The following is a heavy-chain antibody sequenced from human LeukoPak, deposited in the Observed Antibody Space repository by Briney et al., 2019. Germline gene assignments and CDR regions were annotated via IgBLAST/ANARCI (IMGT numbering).Heavy chain of an antibody. CDR2: TSYEGSEK. D-gene: IGHD3-10*01. V-gene: IGHV3-30*18. CDR1: GFTFSSYG. Sequence: PGRSLRLSCAASGFTFSSYGMHCVRQAPGKGLEWVATTSYEGSEKYYADSVKGRFTISRDNSKNTLYLQMSSLRAEDTAVYYCAKPSGSGSNGYIDYWGQGTLVTVSS. CDR3: AKPSGSGSNGYIDY. J-gene: IGHJ4*02.